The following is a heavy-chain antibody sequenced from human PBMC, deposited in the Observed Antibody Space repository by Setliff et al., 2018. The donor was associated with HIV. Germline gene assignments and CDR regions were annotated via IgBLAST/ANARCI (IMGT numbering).Heavy chain of an antibody. CDR1: GFTFSDFY. CDR3: ARATDYYYYYMDV. V-gene: IGHV3-11*05. CDR2: ISSSGGYT. J-gene: IGHJ6*03. Sequence: GGSLRLSCAASGFTFSDFYMSWIRQAPGKGLEWVSYISSSGGYTIYADSVKGRFTMSRDNAKNSLDLQMNSLRVEYTAVYYCARATDYYYYYMDVWGKGATVTVSS.